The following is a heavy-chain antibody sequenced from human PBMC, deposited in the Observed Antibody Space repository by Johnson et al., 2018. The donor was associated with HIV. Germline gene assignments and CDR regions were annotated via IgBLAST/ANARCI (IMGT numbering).Heavy chain of an antibody. Sequence: QVQLVESGGGVVQPGGSLRLSCAASGFTFSSYGMHWVRQAPGKGLEWVAVIWYDGSNKYDADSVKGRFTISRDNSKNTLYLQMNSLRVEDTAVYYCARDAAKLEEDDAFDIWGQGTMVTVSS. CDR3: ARDAAKLEEDDAFDI. CDR1: GFTFSSYG. V-gene: IGHV3-30*19. CDR2: IWYDGSNK. J-gene: IGHJ3*02. D-gene: IGHD1-1*01.